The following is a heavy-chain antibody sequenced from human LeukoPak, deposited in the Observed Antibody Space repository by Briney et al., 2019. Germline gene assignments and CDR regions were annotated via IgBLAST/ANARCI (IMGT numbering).Heavy chain of an antibody. CDR3: AKGLYYYAMDV. Sequence: PGGSLRLSCAASGFTFSNYAMTWVRQAPGKGLDWISAIGDSGGGTYYADSVKGRFTISRDNSQNTLYLQISSLRAEDTAVYYCAKGLYYYAMDVWGQGTAVTVSS. J-gene: IGHJ6*02. CDR2: IGDSGGGT. V-gene: IGHV3-23*01. CDR1: GFTFSNYA.